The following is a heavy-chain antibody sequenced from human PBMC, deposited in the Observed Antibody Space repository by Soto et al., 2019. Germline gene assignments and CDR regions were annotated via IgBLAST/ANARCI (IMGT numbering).Heavy chain of an antibody. CDR2: SYYTGST. CDR1: CGSISSSY. Sequence: SETLSLTCTVSCGSISSSYWSWIRQPPGKGLEWIGYSYYTGSTNYNPSLKSRVTTSVDTSKNQFSLKLSSVTAADTAVYYCAGGIAAAGTGLIGGRGGSNWFDPWGQGTLVTVSS. J-gene: IGHJ5*02. D-gene: IGHD6-13*01. CDR3: AGGIAAAGTGLIGGRGGSNWFDP. V-gene: IGHV4-59*12.